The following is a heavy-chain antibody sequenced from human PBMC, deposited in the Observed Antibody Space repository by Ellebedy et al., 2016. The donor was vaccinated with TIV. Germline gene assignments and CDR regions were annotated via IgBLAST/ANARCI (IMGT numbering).Heavy chain of an antibody. V-gene: IGHV3-49*03. Sequence: PGGSLRLSCSASGFTLGDDALSRFRQAPGKGLEWVGFIRSKANGGTVEYAASVKGRFSISRDDSNSTAYLLMSSLTIEDTAVYYCSRDRQSSGEYNWYNWCFDLWGRGTLVTVSS. CDR3: SRDRQSSGEYNWYNWCFDL. CDR1: GFTLGDDA. D-gene: IGHD6-19*01. J-gene: IGHJ2*01. CDR2: IRSKANGGTV.